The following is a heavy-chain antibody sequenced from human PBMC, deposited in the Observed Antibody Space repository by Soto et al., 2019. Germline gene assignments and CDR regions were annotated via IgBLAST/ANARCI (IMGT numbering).Heavy chain of an antibody. CDR2: TKADGREK. V-gene: IGHV3-7*03. Sequence: EVQLVESGGGLVQPGGSRRLSCAASGFSFSSYWLTWVRQVPGKGLEGGANTKADGREKNYAASVKGRFTISRDNGKNLLYLQMDSLTPDDTAVYYCAGDGVRNGAYNGWLDPWGQGTLVTVSS. D-gene: IGHD3-16*01. CDR1: GFSFSSYW. CDR3: AGDGVRNGAYNGWLDP. J-gene: IGHJ5*02.